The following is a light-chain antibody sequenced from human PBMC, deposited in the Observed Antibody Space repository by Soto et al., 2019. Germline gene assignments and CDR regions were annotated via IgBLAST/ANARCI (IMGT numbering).Light chain of an antibody. J-gene: IGLJ1*01. CDR2: EVV. V-gene: IGLV2-8*01. CDR3: KSYAGSNTYV. Sequence: ALTQPASVSGSPGQSVTISCTGTKNDIGVYDFVSWYQHHPGKAPRLIIYEVVQRPSGVPDRFSGSKSGNTASLTVSGLQAADEADYFCKSYAGSNTYVFGSGTKVTVL. CDR1: KNDIGVYDF.